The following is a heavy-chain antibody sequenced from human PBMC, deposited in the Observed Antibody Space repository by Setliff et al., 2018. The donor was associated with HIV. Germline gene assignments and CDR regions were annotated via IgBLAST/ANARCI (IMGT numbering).Heavy chain of an antibody. V-gene: IGHV4-34*01. Sequence: LSLTCAVYGGSFSGYYWSWVRQPPGKGLEWIGEINHSGSTNYNPSLKSRVTISVDTSKNQFSLKPSSVTAADTAVYYCARGQVIYNFWSGYYSRGYFDYWGQGTLVTVSS. J-gene: IGHJ4*02. CDR1: GGSFSGYY. CDR2: INHSGST. D-gene: IGHD3-3*01. CDR3: ARGQVIYNFWSGYYSRGYFDY.